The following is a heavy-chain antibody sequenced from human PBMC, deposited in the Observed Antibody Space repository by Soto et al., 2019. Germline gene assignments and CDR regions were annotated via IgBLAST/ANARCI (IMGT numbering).Heavy chain of an antibody. CDR2: INHSGST. D-gene: IGHD3-9*01. CDR3: ARATYDILTGYYRWTYWYFDL. V-gene: IGHV4-34*01. J-gene: IGHJ2*01. CDR1: GGSFSGYY. Sequence: SSDTLSLTCAVYGGSFSGYYWSWIRQPPGKGLEWIGEINHSGSTNYNPSLKSRVTISVDTSKNQFSLKLSSVTAADTAVYYCARATYDILTGYYRWTYWYFDLWRRGTLVTVSS.